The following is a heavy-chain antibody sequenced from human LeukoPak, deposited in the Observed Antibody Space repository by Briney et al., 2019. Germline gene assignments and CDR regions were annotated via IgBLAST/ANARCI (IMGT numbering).Heavy chain of an antibody. CDR1: GFAFSDYY. J-gene: IGHJ4*02. Sequence: GGSLRLSCAASGFAFSDYYMSWIRQAPGKGLEWVSAISGSGGRTYYADSVKGRFTISRDNSKNTLYLQMNSLRAEDTAVYYCAKDRVYYDGSGYSDPDFDYWGQGTLVTVSS. CDR3: AKDRVYYDGSGYSDPDFDY. CDR2: ISGSGGRT. D-gene: IGHD3-22*01. V-gene: IGHV3-23*01.